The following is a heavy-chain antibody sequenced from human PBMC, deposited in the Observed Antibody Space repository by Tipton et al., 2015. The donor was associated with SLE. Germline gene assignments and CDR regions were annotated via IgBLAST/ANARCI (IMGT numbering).Heavy chain of an antibody. CDR2: INHSGSS. V-gene: IGHV4-34*01. CDR1: GGSISSYY. CDR3: ARGGPSSKWLDP. D-gene: IGHD6-6*01. Sequence: TLSLTCTVSGGSISSYYWSWIRQPPGKGLEWIGEINHSGSSNYNPSLKSRITISKDTSKNQFSLNLNPVTAADTAVYYCARGGPSSKWLDPWGRGTQVTVSS. J-gene: IGHJ5*02.